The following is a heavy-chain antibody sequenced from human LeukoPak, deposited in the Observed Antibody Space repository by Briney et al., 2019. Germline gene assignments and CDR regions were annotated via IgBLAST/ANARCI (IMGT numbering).Heavy chain of an antibody. J-gene: IGHJ4*02. CDR1: GFTFSSYG. V-gene: IGHV3-33*01. CDR3: ARPHSPGYSGYAWFDY. D-gene: IGHD5-12*01. CDR2: IRYDGSNK. Sequence: GGSLRLSCAASGFTFSSYGMHWVRQAPGKGLEWVAVIRYDGSNKYYADSVKGRFTISRDNSKNTLYLQMNSLRAEDTAVYYCARPHSPGYSGYAWFDYWGQGTLVTVSS.